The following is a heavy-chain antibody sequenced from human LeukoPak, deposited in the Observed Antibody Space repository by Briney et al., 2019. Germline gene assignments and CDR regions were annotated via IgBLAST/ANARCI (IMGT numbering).Heavy chain of an antibody. CDR1: GFTFSSYE. J-gene: IGHJ4*02. D-gene: IGHD1-1*01. CDR2: ISSSGTTI. CDR3: AGGPTTGNLDY. Sequence: GGSLRLSCAASGFTFSSYEMNWVRQAPGKGLEWVSCISSSGTTIYHADSVKGRSTISRDNTKNSLYLQMNSLRAEDAGLYYCAGGPTTGNLDYWGQGSLVTVSS. V-gene: IGHV3-48*03.